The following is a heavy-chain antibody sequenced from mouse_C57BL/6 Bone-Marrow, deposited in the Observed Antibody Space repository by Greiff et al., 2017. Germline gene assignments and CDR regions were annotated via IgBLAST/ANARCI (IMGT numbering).Heavy chain of an antibody. V-gene: IGHV1-72*01. CDR1: GYTFTSYW. CDR2: IDPHSGGT. J-gene: IGHJ1*03. D-gene: IGHD2-4*01. CDR3: ARSGDYDWYFDV. Sequence: VQLQQPGAELVKPGASVMLSCKASGYTFTSYWMHWVMQRPGRGLEWIGRIDPHSGGTKYNERFRSKATLTVDKPSSTAYMRLSSLTSAVSAVYCGARSGDYDWYFDVWGTGTTVTVSS.